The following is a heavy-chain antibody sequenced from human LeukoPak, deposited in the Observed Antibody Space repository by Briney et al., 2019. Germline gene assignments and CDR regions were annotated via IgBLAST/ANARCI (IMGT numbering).Heavy chain of an antibody. CDR1: GGSISSSSYY. CDR3: ARHIRVGVRGVISDWFDP. J-gene: IGHJ5*02. V-gene: IGHV4-39*01. Sequence: PSETLSLTCTVSGGSISSSSYYWGWIRQPPGKGLEWIGSIYYSGSTYYSPSLKSRVTISVDTSKNQFSLKLSSMTAADTAVYYCARHIRVGVRGVISDWFDPWGQGTLVTVSS. D-gene: IGHD3-10*01. CDR2: IYYSGST.